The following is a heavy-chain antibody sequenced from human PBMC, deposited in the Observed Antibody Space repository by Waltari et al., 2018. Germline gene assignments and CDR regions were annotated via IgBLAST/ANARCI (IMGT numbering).Heavy chain of an antibody. V-gene: IGHV4-61*09. D-gene: IGHD1-26*01. CDR1: GGSISSGSYY. CDR3: AREGVGAAWIEY. J-gene: IGHJ4*02. CDR2: IYTSGST. Sequence: QVQLQESGPGLVKPSQTLSLTCPVSGGSISSGSYYWSWIRQPAGKGLEWIGYIYTSGSTNYNPSLKSRVTISVDTSKNQFSLKLSSVTAADTAVYYCAREGVGAAWIEYWGQGTLVTVSS.